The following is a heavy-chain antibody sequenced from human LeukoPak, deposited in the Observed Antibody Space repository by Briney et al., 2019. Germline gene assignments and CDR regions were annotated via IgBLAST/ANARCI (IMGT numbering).Heavy chain of an antibody. CDR2: IYSGGST. Sequence: GGSLRLSCAASGFTVSSNYMSWVRQAPGKGLEWVSVIYSGGSTYYADSVKGRFTISRDNSKNTLYLQMNSLRAEDTAVYYCARSYCGGDCYSQYYYYYYGMDVWGQGTTVTVSS. CDR1: GFTVSSNY. D-gene: IGHD2-21*02. CDR3: ARSYCGGDCYSQYYYYYYGMDV. V-gene: IGHV3-66*01. J-gene: IGHJ6*02.